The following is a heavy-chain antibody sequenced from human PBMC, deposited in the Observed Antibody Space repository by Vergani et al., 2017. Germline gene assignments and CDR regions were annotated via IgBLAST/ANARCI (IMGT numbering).Heavy chain of an antibody. CDR3: ARASGGHGEPPGFGYFDL. CDR2: IYSGGST. V-gene: IGHV3-53*01. CDR1: GFTVSSNY. J-gene: IGHJ2*01. D-gene: IGHD1-14*01. Sequence: EVQLVESGGGLIQPGGSLRLSCAASGFTVSSNYMSWVRQAPGKGLEWVSVIYSGGSTYYADSVKGRFTISRDNSKNTLYHQMNSLIDEDTAVYYCARASGGHGEPPGFGYFDLWGRGTLVTVSS.